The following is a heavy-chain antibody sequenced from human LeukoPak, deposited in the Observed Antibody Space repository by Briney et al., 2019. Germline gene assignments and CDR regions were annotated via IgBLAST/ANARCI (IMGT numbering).Heavy chain of an antibody. CDR2: IRGSGGST. Sequence: GGSLRLSCTASGFTFNSYAMNWVRQAPGKGLEWVSSIRGSGGSTYTADSVKGRFIISRDNSKSMLYIQMNSLRAEDTAVYYCARNPPYSSPDYWGQGTLVTVSS. D-gene: IGHD6-13*01. CDR3: ARNPPYSSPDY. J-gene: IGHJ4*02. V-gene: IGHV3-23*01. CDR1: GFTFNSYA.